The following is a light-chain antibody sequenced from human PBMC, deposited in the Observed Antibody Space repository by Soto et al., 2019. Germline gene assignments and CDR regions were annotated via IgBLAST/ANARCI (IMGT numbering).Light chain of an antibody. CDR2: GAS. V-gene: IGKV3-20*01. CDR3: QQYGSSPPT. J-gene: IGKJ1*01. CDR1: QSISRY. Sequence: IVLTQSPGTLALSPGERTTLSCIASQSISRYLAWYQQKPGQGPRLLIYGASSRATGTPDRFSGSGSGTDFTLTINRLEPEDFALYYCQQYGSSPPTFGQGTKVDIK.